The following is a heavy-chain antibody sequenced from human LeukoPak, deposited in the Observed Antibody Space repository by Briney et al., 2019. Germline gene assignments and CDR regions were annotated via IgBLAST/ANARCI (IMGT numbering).Heavy chain of an antibody. D-gene: IGHD5-24*01. V-gene: IGHV4-30-4*08. CDR3: ARGLGGGYTYFDY. J-gene: IGHJ4*02. Sequence: PWETLSLTCTVSGGSISSGDYYWSWIRQPPGKGLEWIGYIYYSGSTYYNPSLKSRVTISVDTSKNQFSLKLSSVTAADTAVYYCARGLGGGYTYFDYWGQGTLVTVSS. CDR1: GGSISSGDYY. CDR2: IYYSGST.